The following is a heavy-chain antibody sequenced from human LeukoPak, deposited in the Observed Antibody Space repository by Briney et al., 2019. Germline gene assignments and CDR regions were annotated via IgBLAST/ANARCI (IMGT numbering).Heavy chain of an antibody. D-gene: IGHD3-10*01. V-gene: IGHV3-30*02. J-gene: IGHJ4*02. CDR1: GFTFSSYG. Sequence: GGSLRLSCAASGFTFSSYGMHWVRQAPGKGLEWVAVIWYDGSNKYYADSVKGRFTISRDNSKNTLFLQMNSLRIEDTAVYYCAKVFEVRGARRPKDYWGQGTLVIVSS. CDR2: IWYDGSNK. CDR3: AKVFEVRGARRPKDY.